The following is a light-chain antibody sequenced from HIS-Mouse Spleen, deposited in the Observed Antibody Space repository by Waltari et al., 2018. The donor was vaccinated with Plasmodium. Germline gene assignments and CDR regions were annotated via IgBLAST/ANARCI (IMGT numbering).Light chain of an antibody. V-gene: IGKV1-8*01. CDR1: QGISSY. CDR3: QQYYSYPLT. J-gene: IGKJ4*01. CDR2: AAS. Sequence: AIRMTQSPSSLSASTGDRVTITCRASQGISSYLAWYQQKPGKAPKLLIYAASTLQSGGPSRFSGSGSGTDFTLTISRLQSEDFATYYCQQYYSYPLTFGGGTKVEIK.